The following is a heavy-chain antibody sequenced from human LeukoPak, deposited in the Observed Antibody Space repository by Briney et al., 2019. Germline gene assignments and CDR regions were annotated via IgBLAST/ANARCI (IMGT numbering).Heavy chain of an antibody. V-gene: IGHV4-39*01. CDR1: GGSFSSYY. CDR3: ARLALSSSVDY. D-gene: IGHD6-6*01. J-gene: IGHJ4*02. Sequence: SETLSLTCAVYGGSFSSYYWGWIRQPPGKGLEWIGSIYYSGSTYYNPSLKSRVTISVDTSKNQFSLKLSSVTAADTAVYYCARLALSSSVDYWGQGTLVTVSS. CDR2: IYYSGST.